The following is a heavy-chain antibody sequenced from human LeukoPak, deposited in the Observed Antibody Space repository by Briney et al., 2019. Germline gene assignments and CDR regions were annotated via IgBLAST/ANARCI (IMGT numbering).Heavy chain of an antibody. CDR3: ARDPPSTTTLDY. J-gene: IGHJ4*02. Sequence: ASVTVSCKASGYTFIDYYIHWVRQAPGQGLEWLGWINLNSGATKYAQNLQGRVTITRDTSISTAYMELSRLNSDDTAVYYCARDPPSTTTLDYWGQGTPVTVSS. V-gene: IGHV1-2*02. CDR2: INLNSGAT. D-gene: IGHD1-1*01. CDR1: GYTFIDYY.